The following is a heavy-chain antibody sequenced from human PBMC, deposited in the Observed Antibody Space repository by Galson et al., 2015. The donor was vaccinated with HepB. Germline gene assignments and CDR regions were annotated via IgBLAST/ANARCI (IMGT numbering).Heavy chain of an antibody. D-gene: IGHD2-21*01. CDR3: ARDRPYCGVPSCARMGPNY. CDR2: IWSDGSDK. V-gene: IGHV3-33*01. CDR1: GFTFTKYG. Sequence: SLRLSCATSGFTFTKYGMHWVRQAPGKGLEWVALIWSDGSDKNYADSVKGRFTISRDNSKNTVSLQMDSLRAEDTAVYYCARDRPYCGVPSCARMGPNYWGQVTLVTVSS. J-gene: IGHJ4*02.